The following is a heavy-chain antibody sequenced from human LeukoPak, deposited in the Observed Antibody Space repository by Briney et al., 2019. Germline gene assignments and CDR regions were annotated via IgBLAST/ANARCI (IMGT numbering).Heavy chain of an antibody. CDR3: ARDTFWSAYPSFDY. Sequence: PSETLSLTCTVSGGSISNYYWSWIRQPARKGLEWIGRIYASGSTNYNPSLKSRVTMSVDTSKNQFSLKLSSVTAADTAVYYCARDTFWSAYPSFDYWGQETLGTVSS. CDR1: GGSISNYY. CDR2: IYASGST. J-gene: IGHJ4*02. V-gene: IGHV4-4*07. D-gene: IGHD3-3*01.